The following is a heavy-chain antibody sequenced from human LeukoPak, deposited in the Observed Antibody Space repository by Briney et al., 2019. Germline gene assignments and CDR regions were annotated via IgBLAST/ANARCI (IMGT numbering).Heavy chain of an antibody. CDR1: GFTFSSYG. V-gene: IGHV3-30*03. Sequence: PGRSLRLSCAASGFTFSSYGMHWVRQAPGKGLEGVAVISYDGSNKYFADSVKGRFTISRDNSKNTLYLQMNSVRAEDTAVYYCARSDILTGYVDYWGQGTLVTVSS. CDR2: ISYDGSNK. D-gene: IGHD3-9*01. CDR3: ARSDILTGYVDY. J-gene: IGHJ4*02.